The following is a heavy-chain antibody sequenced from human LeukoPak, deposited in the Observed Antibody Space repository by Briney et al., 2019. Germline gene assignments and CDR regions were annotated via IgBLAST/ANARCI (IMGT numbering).Heavy chain of an antibody. CDR2: IYYSGST. Sequence: PSETLSLTCSVSGASIKNYYLNWIRQPPGKGLEWIGYIYYSGSTNYNPSLKSRVTISVDTSKNQFSLKLSSVTAADTAVYYCARTRGSYWGQGTLVTVSS. D-gene: IGHD3-16*01. CDR3: ARTRGSY. CDR1: GASIKNYY. V-gene: IGHV4-59*01. J-gene: IGHJ4*02.